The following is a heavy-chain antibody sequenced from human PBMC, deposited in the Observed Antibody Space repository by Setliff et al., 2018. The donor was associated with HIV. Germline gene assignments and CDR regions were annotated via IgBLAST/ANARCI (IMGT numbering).Heavy chain of an antibody. J-gene: IGHJ4*02. CDR3: AKGPYYDILTGHFLFSYYFDY. CDR1: GFAFSSYS. D-gene: IGHD3-9*01. V-gene: IGHV3-21*01. Sequence: GGSLRLSCAASGFAFSSYSMNWVRQAPGKGLEWVSSISTSGRYIYYADSVKGRFTISRDNAKNSPSLQMNSLRAEDTAVYYCAKGPYYDILTGHFLFSYYFDYWGQGTLVTVSS. CDR2: ISTSGRYI.